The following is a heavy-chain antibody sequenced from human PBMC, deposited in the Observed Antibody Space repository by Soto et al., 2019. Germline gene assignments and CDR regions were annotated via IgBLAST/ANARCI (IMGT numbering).Heavy chain of an antibody. CDR3: TRDAQQLANYGMDV. Sequence: QVQLVESGGNVVQPGRSLRLSCAASGFSFSSHGMHWVRQAPGKGLEWVAHLWAGGNIRYYAYSVKGRFTISSDHSKNTLYLQMASLGVEDRAVYYCTRDAQQLANYGMDVWGQGTTVTVS. J-gene: IGHJ6*02. V-gene: IGHV3-33*01. D-gene: IGHD6-13*01. CDR1: GFSFSSHG. CDR2: LWAGGNIR.